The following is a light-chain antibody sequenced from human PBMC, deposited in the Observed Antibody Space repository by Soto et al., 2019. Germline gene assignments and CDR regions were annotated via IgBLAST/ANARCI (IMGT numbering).Light chain of an antibody. CDR2: KAS. CDR3: RLSYSNPPIT. V-gene: IGKV1-5*03. CDR1: QSITIL. J-gene: IGKJ5*01. Sequence: DIQMTQSPSSLSASVGDRVTITCRASQSITILCGWYRQKPGKAPKRLIYKASSLESGVPSKFSVSGSGTEFTLTISNLQADDSATYYCRLSYSNPPITFGQGTRLEIK.